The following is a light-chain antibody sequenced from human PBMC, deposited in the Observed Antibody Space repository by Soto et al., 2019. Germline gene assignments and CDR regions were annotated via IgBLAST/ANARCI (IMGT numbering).Light chain of an antibody. Sequence: QSALTQPASVSGSPGQSITISCTGTSSDVGSYNFVSWYQQHPGKAPKLMIFEAGKRPSGVSNRFSGSKSGNTASLTISGLQAEDEADYYFCSYAGSRTWVFGGGTKLTVL. CDR2: EAG. CDR1: SSDVGSYNF. V-gene: IGLV2-23*01. CDR3: CSYAGSRTWV. J-gene: IGLJ3*02.